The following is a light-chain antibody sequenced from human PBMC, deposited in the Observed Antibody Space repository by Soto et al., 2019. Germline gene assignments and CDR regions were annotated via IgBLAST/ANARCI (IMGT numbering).Light chain of an antibody. J-gene: IGKJ4*01. CDR2: DAS. CDR1: QSVSSY. Sequence: EIVLTQSPATLSLSPGERATLSCRASQSVSSYLAWYQQKPGQAPRLLIYDASNRATGIPARFSGSGSGTDFTLTFSSLEPEDFAVYYCLQRSNWPPLTFGGGTKVDIK. CDR3: LQRSNWPPLT. V-gene: IGKV3-11*01.